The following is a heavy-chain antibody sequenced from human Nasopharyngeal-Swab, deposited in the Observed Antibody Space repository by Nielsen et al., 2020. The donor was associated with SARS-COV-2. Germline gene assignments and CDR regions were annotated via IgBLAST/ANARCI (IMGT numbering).Heavy chain of an antibody. D-gene: IGHD1-7*01. Sequence: ASVKVSCKASGYTFTSYYLHWVRQAPGQGLEWMGIINATDGSTSYAQKFEGRVTMTRVTSTSTVYMELNSLRSEDTAVYYCARVLPFRITGTSGMDVWGQGITVTVSS. CDR2: INATDGST. V-gene: IGHV1-46*01. J-gene: IGHJ6*02. CDR1: GYTFTSYY. CDR3: ARVLPFRITGTSGMDV.